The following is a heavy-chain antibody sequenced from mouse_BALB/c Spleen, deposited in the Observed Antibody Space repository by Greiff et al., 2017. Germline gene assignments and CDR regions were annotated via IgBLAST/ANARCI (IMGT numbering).Heavy chain of an antibody. D-gene: IGHD1-1*01. J-gene: IGHJ2*01. CDR3: AREGGSYVDY. CDR1: GYTFTSYW. Sequence: QVQLQQSGAELARPGASVKLSCKASGYTFTSYWMQWVKQRPGQGLEWIGAIYPGDGDTRYTQKFKGKATLTADKSSSTAYMQLSSLASEDSAVYYCAREGGSYVDYWGQGTTLTVSS. CDR2: IYPGDGDT. V-gene: IGHV1-87*01.